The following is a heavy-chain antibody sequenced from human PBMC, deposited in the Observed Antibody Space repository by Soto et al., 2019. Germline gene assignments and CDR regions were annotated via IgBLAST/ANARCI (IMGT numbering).Heavy chain of an antibody. V-gene: IGHV3-30*18. CDR2: ISYDGRNI. D-gene: IGHD3-22*01. CDR3: AKGDYYFEA. CDR1: GFTFSNSG. J-gene: IGHJ4*02. Sequence: QVHLVESGGGVVQPGRALRLSCVGSGFTFSNSGMHWVRQAPGKGLEWVAVISYDGRNIFYADSVKGRLTISRDSSKNTLYLQMNGLRPEDTAVYGWAKGDYYFEAWGQGTLVTVSS.